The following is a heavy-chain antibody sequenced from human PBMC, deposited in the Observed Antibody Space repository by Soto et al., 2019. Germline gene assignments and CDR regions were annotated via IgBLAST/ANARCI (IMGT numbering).Heavy chain of an antibody. V-gene: IGHV3-7*01. CDR1: GFTFSDSW. J-gene: IGHJ5*02. CDR2: IKPDESDK. Sequence: EVQLVESGGGLVQPGGSLRLSCTASGFTFSDSWMTWVRQAPGKGLEWVTRIKPDESDKKYADFVKGRFSISRDKAKNAMYLQMDSVGGEDTAVYYCVRGGSNYASWGQGTLVTVSS. D-gene: IGHD4-4*01. CDR3: VRGGSNYAS.